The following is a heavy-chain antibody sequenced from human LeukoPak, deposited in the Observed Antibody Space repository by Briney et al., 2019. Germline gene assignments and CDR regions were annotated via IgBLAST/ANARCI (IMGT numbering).Heavy chain of an antibody. CDR2: IYHSGST. V-gene: IGHV4-30-2*02. J-gene: IGHJ4*02. CDR3: ARVKYCSGDSCYSIDY. CDR1: GGSISSGDYY. Sequence: SQTLSLTCTVSGGSISSGDYYWSWIRQPPGKGLEWIGYIYHSGSTYYNPSLKSRVTISVDTSKNQFSLKLSSVTAADTALYYCARVKYCSGDSCYSIDYWGQGTLVTVSS. D-gene: IGHD2-15*01.